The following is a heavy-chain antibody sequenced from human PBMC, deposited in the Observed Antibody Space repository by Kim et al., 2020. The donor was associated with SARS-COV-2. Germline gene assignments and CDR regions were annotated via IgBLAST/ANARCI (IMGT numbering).Heavy chain of an antibody. V-gene: IGHV3-30*09. Sequence: SGKGRFATSREKCKNTLYLQMNSLRAEDTAVYYCATDGDYYGSGSYFDYWGQGTLVTVSS. J-gene: IGHJ4*02. D-gene: IGHD3-10*01. CDR3: ATDGDYYGSGSYFDY.